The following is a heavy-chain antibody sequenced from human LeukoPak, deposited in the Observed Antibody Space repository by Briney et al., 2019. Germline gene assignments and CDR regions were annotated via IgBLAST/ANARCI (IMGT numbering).Heavy chain of an antibody. CDR2: IYYTGMT. CDR3: ARHGRMVIMSKFSTGIDQ. CDR1: DGSISNYF. Sequence: PWETLSLTCTVPDGSISNYFWSWIRQPPGKGLEWIGYIYYTGMTNSNPSLKSRVTISMDTSKNQFSLNLRSVTAADTAIYYCARHGRMVIMSKFSTGIDQWGQGTLVTVSS. J-gene: IGHJ4*02. D-gene: IGHD2-8*01. V-gene: IGHV4-59*08.